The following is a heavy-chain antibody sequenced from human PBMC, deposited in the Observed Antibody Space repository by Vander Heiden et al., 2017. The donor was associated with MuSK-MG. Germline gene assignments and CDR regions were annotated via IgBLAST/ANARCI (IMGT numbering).Heavy chain of an antibody. V-gene: IGHV3-74*01. CDR2: INYDGSGT. CDR1: GFTFSSYW. D-gene: IGHD6-13*01. J-gene: IGHJ4*02. CDR3: ARDGSSSTPLDS. Sequence: EVQLVESGGGLVQPGGSLRLSCAASGFTFSSYWMYWVRQAPGKGLVWVSRINYDGSGTNYADSVKGRFTISRDNAKNTRYLQMNSLRAEDTAVYYCARDGSSSTPLDSWGQGTLVTVSS.